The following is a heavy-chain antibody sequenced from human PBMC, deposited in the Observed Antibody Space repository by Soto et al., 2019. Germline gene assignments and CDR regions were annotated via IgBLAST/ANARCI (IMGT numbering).Heavy chain of an antibody. J-gene: IGHJ4*02. Sequence: EVQLVESGGDLVQPGGSLRLSCEASGFTFSSNWMHWVRQGPGKGLVWVSRMNPDGSTRGYADSVKGRFTISRDNGRNTVFLQMSSLRAEDTAVYYCARGGEVGAGQYYLDDSWGQGTLVTVSS. V-gene: IGHV3-74*01. D-gene: IGHD2-21*01. CDR2: MNPDGSTR. CDR1: GFTFSSNW. CDR3: ARGGEVGAGQYYLDDS.